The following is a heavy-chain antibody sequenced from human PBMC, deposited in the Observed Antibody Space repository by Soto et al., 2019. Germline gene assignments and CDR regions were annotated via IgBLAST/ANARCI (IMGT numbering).Heavy chain of an antibody. CDR1: GFTFSSYW. Sequence: GGSLRLSCAASGFTFSSYWMHWVRQAPGKGLVWVSHIHSDASSTSYADSVKGRFTISRDNAKNLLYLQMNGLIAEDTAVYYCARFTGFWSAIDYWGQGTLVTVSS. CDR2: IHSDASST. D-gene: IGHD3-3*01. J-gene: IGHJ4*02. V-gene: IGHV3-74*01. CDR3: ARFTGFWSAIDY.